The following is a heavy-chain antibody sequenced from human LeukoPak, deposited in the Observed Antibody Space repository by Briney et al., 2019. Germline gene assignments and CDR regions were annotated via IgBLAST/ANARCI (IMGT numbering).Heavy chain of an antibody. CDR1: GGSISSGGYY. V-gene: IGHV4-31*03. Sequence: SQTLSLTCTVSGGSISSGGYYWSWIRQHPGKGLEWIGYIYYSGRTYYNPSLKSRVTISVDTSKNQFSLKLSSVTAADTAVYYCARERDYYGSGSPYYFDYWGQGTLVTVSS. CDR3: ARERDYYGSGSPYYFDY. CDR2: IYYSGRT. D-gene: IGHD3-10*01. J-gene: IGHJ4*02.